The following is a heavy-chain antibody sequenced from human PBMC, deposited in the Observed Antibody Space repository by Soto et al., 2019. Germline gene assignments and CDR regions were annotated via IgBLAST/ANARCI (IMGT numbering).Heavy chain of an antibody. D-gene: IGHD6-13*01. CDR1: GGSFSGYY. CDR2: INHSGST. V-gene: IGHV4-34*01. Sequence: KTSETLSLTCAVYGGSFSGYYWSWIRQPPGKGLEWIGEINHSGSTNYNPSLKSRVTISVDTSKNQFSLKLSSVTAADTAVYYCARAKKGIAAAENWFDPWGQGTLVTVSS. CDR3: ARAKKGIAAAENWFDP. J-gene: IGHJ5*02.